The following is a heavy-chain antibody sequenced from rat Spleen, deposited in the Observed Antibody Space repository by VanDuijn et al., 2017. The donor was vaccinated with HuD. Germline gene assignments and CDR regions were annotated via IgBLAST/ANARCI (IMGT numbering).Heavy chain of an antibody. D-gene: IGHD1-12*02. J-gene: IGHJ2*01. CDR3: AKDSSDGSYFYFFGY. CDR2: ISTGGGNT. CDR1: GFTYSNYV. V-gene: IGHV5S13*01. Sequence: EVQLVESGGGLVQPGRSLKLSCAASGFTYSNYVMAWVRQAPTKGLEWVASISTGGGNTYYRDSVKGRFTISRDNAKNTLYLQMDSLRSEDTATYYCAKDSSDGSYFYFFGYWGQGVMVTVSS.